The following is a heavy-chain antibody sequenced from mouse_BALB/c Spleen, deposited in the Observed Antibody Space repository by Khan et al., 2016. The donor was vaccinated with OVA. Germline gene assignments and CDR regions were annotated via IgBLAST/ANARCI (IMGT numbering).Heavy chain of an antibody. D-gene: IGHD2-10*01. CDR3: ARQPYYHYYIMDY. Sequence: VKLLESGPGLVAPSQSLSITCTISGFSLTNYGVHWVRQPPGKGLEWLVVIWSDGSTTYNSALKSRLSISKDNSKSQVFLKMNSLQTDDTAMYYCARQPYYHYYIMDYWGQGISVTVSS. V-gene: IGHV2-6-1*01. CDR2: IWSDGST. CDR1: GFSLTNYG. J-gene: IGHJ4*01.